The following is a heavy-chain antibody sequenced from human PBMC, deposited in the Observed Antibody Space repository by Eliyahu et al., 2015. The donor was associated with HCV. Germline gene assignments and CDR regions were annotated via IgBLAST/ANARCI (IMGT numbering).Heavy chain of an antibody. J-gene: IGHJ6*02. Sequence: HLQESGPGVVKPSETLSLLCTVSGDSITTNSHYWGWVRQSPGRGLEWIGAIYHSGSTHYAPXVKSRLTISVDTSKNQFSLELNSVTAADSGVYFCARLGIITLIGRDVWGQGTTVTVSS. CDR1: GDSITTNSHY. V-gene: IGHV4-39*01. CDR2: IYHSGST. D-gene: IGHD3-22*01. CDR3: ARLGIITLIGRDV.